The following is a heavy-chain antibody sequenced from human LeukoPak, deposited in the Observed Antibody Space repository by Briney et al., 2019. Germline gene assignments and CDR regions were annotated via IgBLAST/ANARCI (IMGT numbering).Heavy chain of an antibody. Sequence: GGSLRLSCAASGFTFDTYAMTWVRQAPGKGLEWVSSISSGGTYIYYAESVRGRSTISRDNTKNFLYLQLSTLRVEDTAVYYCARDRPTGRSRGVVVQWGQGTLVAVSS. J-gene: IGHJ4*02. CDR2: ISSGGTYI. CDR3: ARDRPTGRSRGVVVQ. V-gene: IGHV3-21*01. D-gene: IGHD2-15*01. CDR1: GFTFDTYA.